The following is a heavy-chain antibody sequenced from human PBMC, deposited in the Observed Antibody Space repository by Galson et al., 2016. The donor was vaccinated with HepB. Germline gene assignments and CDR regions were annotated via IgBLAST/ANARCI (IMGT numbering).Heavy chain of an antibody. CDR1: HGSMRGYY. CDR2: VSDTGST. D-gene: IGHD3/OR15-3a*01. V-gene: IGHV4-59*01. J-gene: IGHJ5*02. CDR3: ARRFSLWAEYNWFDP. Sequence: SETLSLTCSVSHGSMRGYYWNWIRQAPGKALEWLGYVSDTGSTKYNPSLQSRVTMSVDTSMSHFSLRLTSVTAADTALYFCARRFSLWAEYNWFDPWGQGILVTVSS.